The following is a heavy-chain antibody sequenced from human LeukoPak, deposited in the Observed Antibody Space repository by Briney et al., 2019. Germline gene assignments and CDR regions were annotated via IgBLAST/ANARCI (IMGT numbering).Heavy chain of an antibody. V-gene: IGHV3-30-3*01. CDR2: ISYDGSNK. Sequence: QPGRSLRLSCAASGFTFSSYAMHWVRQAPGKGLEWVAVISYDGSNKYYADSVKGRFTISRDNSKNTLYLQMNSLRAEDTAVYYCARGLGYYDSSGPKGFDYWGQGTLVTVSS. J-gene: IGHJ4*02. CDR3: ARGLGYYDSSGPKGFDY. CDR1: GFTFSSYA. D-gene: IGHD3-22*01.